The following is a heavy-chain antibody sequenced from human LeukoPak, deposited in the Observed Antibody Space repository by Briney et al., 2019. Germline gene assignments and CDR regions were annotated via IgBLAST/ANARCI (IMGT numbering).Heavy chain of an antibody. V-gene: IGHV4-31*03. CDR3: ARGRRAPLGMDV. J-gene: IGHJ6*02. CDR1: GGSISSGGYY. CDR2: IYYSGST. Sequence: SETLSLTCTVSGGSISSGGYYWSWIRQHPGKGLEWIGYIYYSGSTYYNPSLKSRVTISVDTSKNQFSLKLSSVTAADTAVYYCARGRRAPLGMDVWGQGTTVTVSS.